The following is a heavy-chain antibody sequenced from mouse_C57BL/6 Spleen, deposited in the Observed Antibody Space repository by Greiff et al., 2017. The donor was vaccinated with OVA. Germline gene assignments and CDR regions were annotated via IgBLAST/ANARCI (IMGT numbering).Heavy chain of an antibody. D-gene: IGHD2-2*01. CDR2: INPGSGGT. CDR1: GYAFTNYL. J-gene: IGHJ4*01. Sequence: VQLQQSGAELVRPGTSVKVSCKASGYAFTNYLLEWVKQRPGPGLEWIGVINPGSGGTNYNEKFKGKATLTADKSSSTAYMQLSSLTSEDSAVYFCARGGLRRPFYAMDYWGQGTSVTVSS. CDR3: ARGGLRRPFYAMDY. V-gene: IGHV1-54*01.